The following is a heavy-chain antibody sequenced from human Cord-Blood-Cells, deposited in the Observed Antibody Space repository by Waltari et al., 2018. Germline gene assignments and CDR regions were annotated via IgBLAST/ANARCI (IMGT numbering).Heavy chain of an antibody. CDR3: ARDRSSSYYFDY. CDR1: GFTFSSYG. CDR2: IVYDGSNK. V-gene: IGHV3-33*01. Sequence: QVQLVESGGGVVQPGRSLRLSCAASGFTFSSYGMHWVRQAPGKGWRWVAVIVYDGSNKYYADSVKGRFTISRDNSKNTLYLQMNSLRAEDTAVYYCARDRSSSYYFDYWGQGTLVTVSS. D-gene: IGHD6-6*01. J-gene: IGHJ4*02.